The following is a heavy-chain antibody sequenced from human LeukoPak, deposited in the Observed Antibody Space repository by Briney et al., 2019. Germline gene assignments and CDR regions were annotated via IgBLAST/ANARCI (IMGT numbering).Heavy chain of an antibody. D-gene: IGHD3-22*01. Sequence: LRLSCAASGFTFDDYAMHWVRQAPGKGLEWVSGISWNSGSIGYADSVKGRFTISRDNAKNSLYLQMNSLRAEDTALYYCAKDTQYYYDSSGYPDYWGQGTLVTVSS. CDR3: AKDTQYYYDSSGYPDY. J-gene: IGHJ4*02. CDR2: ISWNSGSI. V-gene: IGHV3-9*01. CDR1: GFTFDDYA.